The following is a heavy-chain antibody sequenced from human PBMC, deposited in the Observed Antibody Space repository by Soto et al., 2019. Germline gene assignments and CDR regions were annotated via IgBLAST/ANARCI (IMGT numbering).Heavy chain of an antibody. J-gene: IGHJ1*01. CDR2: INHSGST. V-gene: IGHV4-34*01. CDR3: ARVWGSHFSPLGRWGYFQH. CDR1: GGSFSGYY. D-gene: IGHD3-16*01. Sequence: SESLSLTCAVYGGSFSGYYWSWIRQPPGKGLEWIGEINHSGSTNYNPSLKSRVTISVDTSKNQFSLKLSSVTAADTAVYYCARVWGSHFSPLGRWGYFQHWGQGTLVTVSS.